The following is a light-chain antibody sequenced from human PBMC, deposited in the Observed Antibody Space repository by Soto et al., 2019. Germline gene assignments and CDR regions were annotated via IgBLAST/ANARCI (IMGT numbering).Light chain of an antibody. Sequence: DIQMTQSPSSLSASVGDRVTITCRASQTVIRYLNWYQQKPGRAPNLLIYAASSLQSGVPSRFSGNGSGTEFTLTISSLQPEDFATYYCQQSYSTLFTFGPGTKVEIK. CDR2: AAS. CDR3: QQSYSTLFT. J-gene: IGKJ3*01. V-gene: IGKV1-39*01. CDR1: QTVIRY.